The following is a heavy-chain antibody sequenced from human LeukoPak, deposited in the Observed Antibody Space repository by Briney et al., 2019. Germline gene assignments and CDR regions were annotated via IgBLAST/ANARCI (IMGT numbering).Heavy chain of an antibody. CDR1: GGSISSSSYY. CDR2: IYYSGST. D-gene: IGHD7-27*01. J-gene: IGHJ4*02. Sequence: SETLSLTCTVSGGSISSSSYYWGWIRQPPGKGLEWIGSIYYSGSTYYNSSLKSRVTISVDTSKNQFSLKLSSVTAADTAVYYCARRLGTFDYWGQGTLVTVSS. V-gene: IGHV4-39*01. CDR3: ARRLGTFDY.